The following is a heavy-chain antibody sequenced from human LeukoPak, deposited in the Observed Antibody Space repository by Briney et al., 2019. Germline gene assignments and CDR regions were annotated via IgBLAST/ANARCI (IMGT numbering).Heavy chain of an antibody. CDR2: IYTSGST. CDR1: GGSISSYY. J-gene: IGHJ5*02. D-gene: IGHD3-9*01. V-gene: IGHV4-4*07. Sequence: SETLSLTCTVSGGSISSYYWSWIRQPAGKGLEWIGRIYTSGSTNYNPSLKSRVTISVDTSKNQFSLKLSSVTAADTAMYYCAREAYDVLTSDWFDPWGQGTLVTASS. CDR3: AREAYDVLTSDWFDP.